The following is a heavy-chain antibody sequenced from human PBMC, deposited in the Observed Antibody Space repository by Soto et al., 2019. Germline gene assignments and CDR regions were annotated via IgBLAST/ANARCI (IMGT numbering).Heavy chain of an antibody. D-gene: IGHD6-19*01. V-gene: IGHV1-69*13. J-gene: IGHJ5*02. Sequence: ASVKVSCKASGGTFSSYAISWVRQAPGQGLEWMGGIIPIFGTANYAQKFQGRVTITADESTSTAYMELSSLRSEDTAVYYCAVAGTNRYWFDPWGQGTLVTVSS. CDR2: IIPIFGTA. CDR3: AVAGTNRYWFDP. CDR1: GGTFSSYA.